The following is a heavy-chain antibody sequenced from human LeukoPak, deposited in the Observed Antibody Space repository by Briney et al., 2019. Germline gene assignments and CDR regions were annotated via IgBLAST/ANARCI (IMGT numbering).Heavy chain of an antibody. CDR3: TRGETNPFDY. J-gene: IGHJ4*02. CDR1: GFTVSSNY. Sequence: GGSLRLSCAAPGFTVSSNYMSWVRQAPGKGLEWVSVIYSGGSTYYADSVKVRFTISRDSSKNTLYLQMNSLRVEDTAVYYCTRGETNPFDYWGQGTLVTVSS. V-gene: IGHV3-66*01. CDR2: IYSGGST. D-gene: IGHD1-14*01.